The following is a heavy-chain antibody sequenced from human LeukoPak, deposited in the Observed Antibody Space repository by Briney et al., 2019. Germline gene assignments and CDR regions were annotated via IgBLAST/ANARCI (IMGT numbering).Heavy chain of an antibody. CDR2: IYSSGTT. Sequence: SETLPLTCTVSGGSISDSIHSWVWIRQPPGKGLEWIGSIYSSGTTYYNPSLKTRATVFVDTSKNQFSLKLRSVTAADTAVYYCARYRYDPNWFDPWGQGTLVTVSS. CDR1: GGSISDSIHS. D-gene: IGHD3-16*02. J-gene: IGHJ5*02. CDR3: ARYRYDPNWFDP. V-gene: IGHV4-39*01.